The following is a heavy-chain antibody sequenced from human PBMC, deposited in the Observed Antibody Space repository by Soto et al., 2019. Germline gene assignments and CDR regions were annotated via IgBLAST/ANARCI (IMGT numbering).Heavy chain of an antibody. CDR2: IDTAGDP. V-gene: IGHV3-13*05. CDR3: ARERDAYSRAWQAFDY. D-gene: IGHD6-19*01. CDR1: GFTFSSYD. J-gene: IGHJ4*02. Sequence: PGGSLRLSCAASGFTFSSYDMHWVRRPTGKGLEWVSAIDTAGDPYYSGSVKGRFTISRENAKNSLFLQMDSLRAEDTAIYYCARERDAYSRAWQAFDYWGQGALVTVSS.